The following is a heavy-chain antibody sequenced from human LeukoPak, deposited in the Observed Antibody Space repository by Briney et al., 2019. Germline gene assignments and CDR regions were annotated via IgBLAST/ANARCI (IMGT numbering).Heavy chain of an antibody. CDR3: ARQEIWYFDY. J-gene: IGHJ4*02. V-gene: IGHV1-18*04. CDR2: ISAYNGNT. Sequence: ASVQFSCQASCYTFTSYGISWVRPAPGQGPEWMGWISAYNGNTNYAQKLQGRVTMTTDTSTSTAYMGLGSLRSDDTAVYYCARQEIWYFDYWGQGTLVTVSS. D-gene: IGHD5-24*01. CDR1: CYTFTSYG.